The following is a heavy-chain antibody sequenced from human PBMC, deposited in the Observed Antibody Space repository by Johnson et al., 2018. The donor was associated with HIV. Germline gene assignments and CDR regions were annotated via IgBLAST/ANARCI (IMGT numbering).Heavy chain of an antibody. V-gene: IGHV3-30*04. CDR1: GFTFSSYA. J-gene: IGHJ3*02. D-gene: IGHD1-26*01. CDR3: AKEPAVGYSGSFSGGFDI. Sequence: QVQLVESGGGLVQPGGSLRLSCAASGFTFSSYAMHWVRQAPGKGLEWVAVISYDGSKEHYTDSVGGRFTISRDNSKNTRHLQMNSLRAEDTAVYYCAKEPAVGYSGSFSGGFDIWGQGTMVTVSS. CDR2: ISYDGSKE.